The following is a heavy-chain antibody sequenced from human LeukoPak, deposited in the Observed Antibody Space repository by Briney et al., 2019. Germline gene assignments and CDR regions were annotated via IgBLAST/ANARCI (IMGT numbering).Heavy chain of an antibody. CDR3: ARVISSSSDGMDV. Sequence: GASVKVSCKASGYTFTGYYMHWVRQAPGQGLEWMGWINPNSGGTNYAQKFQGRVTMTRDTSISTAYMELSRLRSDDTAVYYGARVISSSSDGMDVWGQGTTVTVSS. CDR1: GYTFTGYY. CDR2: INPNSGGT. D-gene: IGHD6-6*01. V-gene: IGHV1-2*02. J-gene: IGHJ6*02.